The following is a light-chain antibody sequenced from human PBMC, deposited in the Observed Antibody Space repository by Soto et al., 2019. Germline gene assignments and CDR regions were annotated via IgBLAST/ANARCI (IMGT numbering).Light chain of an antibody. J-gene: IGKJ2*01. CDR3: QQSYDNPPYT. CDR2: SAS. CDR1: QTIDSY. V-gene: IGKV1-39*01. Sequence: DIQMTQSPPSLSASVGDTVTITCRASQTIDSYLNWYRQKPGKAPEVLIYSASSLESGVPSRFSGSGSGTDFTLTISSLEPEDSAMYFGQQSYDNPPYTFGQGTKLEIK.